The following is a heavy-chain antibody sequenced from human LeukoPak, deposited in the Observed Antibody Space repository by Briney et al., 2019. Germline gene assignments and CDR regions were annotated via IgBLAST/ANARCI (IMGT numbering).Heavy chain of an antibody. CDR3: AREAPTAQRSYYFDY. D-gene: IGHD4-17*01. CDR2: MNPNRGNT. Sequence: ASVKVSCKASGYTFTSYDINWVRQATGHGLEWMGWMNPNRGNTGYAQKFQGRVTMTRNTSISTAYMELSSLRSEDTAVYYCAREAPTAQRSYYFDYWGQGTLVTVSS. J-gene: IGHJ4*02. CDR1: GYTFTSYD. V-gene: IGHV1-8*01.